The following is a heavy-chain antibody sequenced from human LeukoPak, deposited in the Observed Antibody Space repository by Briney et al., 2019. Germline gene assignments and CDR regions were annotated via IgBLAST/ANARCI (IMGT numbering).Heavy chain of an antibody. CDR1: GFTFSDYY. Sequence: GRSLRLSCAASGFTFSDYYMSWIRQAPGKGLEWVSYISTSGTTYHYADSVKGRFTISRDNAKNSLYLQMNSLRAEDTAVYYCARVFTSGSPFDYWGQGTLVTVSS. V-gene: IGHV3-11*01. CDR3: ARVFTSGSPFDY. CDR2: ISTSGTTY. J-gene: IGHJ4*02. D-gene: IGHD1-26*01.